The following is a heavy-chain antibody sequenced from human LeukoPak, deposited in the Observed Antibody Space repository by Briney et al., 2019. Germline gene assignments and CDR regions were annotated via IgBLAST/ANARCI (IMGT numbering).Heavy chain of an antibody. CDR3: ARFGGDY. D-gene: IGHD2-15*01. Sequence: SCKASGYTFTSYAMHWVRQAPGKGLEWVAVIWYDGSNKYYADSVKGRFTISRDNSKNTLYLQMNSLRAEDTAVYYCARFGGDYWGQGTLVTVSS. CDR1: GYTFTSYA. J-gene: IGHJ4*02. CDR2: IWYDGSNK. V-gene: IGHV3-33*01.